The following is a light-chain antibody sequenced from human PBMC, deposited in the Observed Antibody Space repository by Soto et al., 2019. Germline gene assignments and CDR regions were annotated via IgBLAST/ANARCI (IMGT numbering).Light chain of an antibody. J-gene: IGLJ1*01. Sequence: QSVLTQPASVSGSPGQSITISCTGTTSDVGGYDYVSWYQQHPGEAPKLMIYEVTNRPSGGSNRFSGSKSGNTASLTISGRQGEDEADYYCASYTGSSTGVFGTGTKLTVL. CDR2: EVT. CDR3: ASYTGSSTGV. CDR1: TSDVGGYDY. V-gene: IGLV2-14*01.